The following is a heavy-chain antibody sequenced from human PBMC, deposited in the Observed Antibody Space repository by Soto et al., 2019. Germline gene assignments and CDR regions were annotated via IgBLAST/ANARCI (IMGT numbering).Heavy chain of an antibody. CDR2: MNPDGSTR. CDR3: ARGGEVGAGQYYLDDS. J-gene: IGHJ4*02. V-gene: IGHV3-74*01. CDR1: GFTFSSNW. Sequence: EVQLVESGGDLVQPGGSLRLSCEASGFTFSSNWMHWVRQGPGKGLVWVSRMNPDGSTRGYADSVKGRVTISRDNARNTVFLQMSSLRAEDTAVYYCARGGEVGAGQYYLDDSWGQGTRVTVSS. D-gene: IGHD2-21*01.